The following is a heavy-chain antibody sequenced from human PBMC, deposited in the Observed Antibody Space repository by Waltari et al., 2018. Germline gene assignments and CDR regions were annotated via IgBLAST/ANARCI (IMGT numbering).Heavy chain of an antibody. Sequence: QVQLVESGGGVVQPGRSLRLSCAASGFTFSSYARHGVRQAPGKGREWVAVISDDGRNKYDADSVKGRFTISRDNSKNTLYLQMNSLGAEDTAVYYCASGQQLVHWGQGTLVTVSS. CDR3: ASGQQLVH. J-gene: IGHJ4*02. V-gene: IGHV3-30*04. D-gene: IGHD6-13*01. CDR2: ISDDGRNK. CDR1: GFTFSSYA.